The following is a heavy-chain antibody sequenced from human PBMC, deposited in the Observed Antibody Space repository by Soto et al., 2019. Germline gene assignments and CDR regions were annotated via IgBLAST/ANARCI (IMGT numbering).Heavy chain of an antibody. D-gene: IGHD3-10*01. CDR1: GFTFSSYA. CDR2: ISGSGGST. CDR3: AIGGAYGSGSYYSFVDAFDI. J-gene: IGHJ3*02. V-gene: IGHV3-23*01. Sequence: GGSLRLSCAASGFTFSSYAMSWVRQAPGKGLEWVSAISGSGGSTYYADSVKGRFTISRDNSKNTLYLQMNILRAEDTAVYYSAIGGAYGSGSYYSFVDAFDIWGQGTMVNVS.